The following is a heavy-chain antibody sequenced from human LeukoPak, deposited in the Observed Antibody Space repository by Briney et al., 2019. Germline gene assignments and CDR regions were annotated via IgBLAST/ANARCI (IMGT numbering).Heavy chain of an antibody. CDR1: GYSISSGYC. CDR3: ARENYSNYVVDY. V-gene: IGHV4-38-2*02. D-gene: IGHD4-11*01. CDR2: IYHSGST. J-gene: IGHJ4*02. Sequence: PSETLSLTCTVSGYSISSGYCWGWIRQPPGQGLEWIGSIYHSGSTYYNPSLKSRVTISVDTSKNQFSLKLSSVTAADTAVYYCARENYSNYVVDYWGQGTLVTVSS.